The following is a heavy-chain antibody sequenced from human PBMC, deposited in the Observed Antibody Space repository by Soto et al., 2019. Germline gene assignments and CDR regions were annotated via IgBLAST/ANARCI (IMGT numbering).Heavy chain of an antibody. CDR1: GGSVSNKTYY. CDR3: ARTTAVPNTLRSRYFFDY. Sequence: QVQLQESGPGLLKPSETLSLTCSVSGGSVSNKTYYWSWIRQPPGKRLEWIGYVYYSGTTNYNPSLKSRVTISVALSKNQFSLRLSSVTTADTALYYCARTTAVPNTLRSRYFFDYWGQGTLVTVSS. D-gene: IGHD4-17*01. CDR2: VYYSGTT. V-gene: IGHV4-61*01. J-gene: IGHJ4*02.